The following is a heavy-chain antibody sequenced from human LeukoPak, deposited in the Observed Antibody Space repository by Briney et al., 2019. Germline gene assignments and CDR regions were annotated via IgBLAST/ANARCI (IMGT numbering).Heavy chain of an antibody. CDR1: GFTFSSFA. D-gene: IGHD6-19*01. CDR2: ISGSGGST. CDR3: AKLIAVGRYYFDY. Sequence: GSLRLPCSAPGFTFSSFAMSWVRQAPGKGLGWVSAISGSGGSTYYADSVKGRFTISRDNSKNTLYLQMNSLRAEDTAVYYCAKLIAVGRYYFDYWGQGTLVTVSS. V-gene: IGHV3-23*01. J-gene: IGHJ4*02.